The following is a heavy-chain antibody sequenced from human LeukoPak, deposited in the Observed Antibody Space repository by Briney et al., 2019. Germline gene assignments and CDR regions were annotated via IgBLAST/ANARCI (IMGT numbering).Heavy chain of an antibody. CDR2: ISNGGGFK. D-gene: IGHD4-11*01. CDR3: ARSSDYKDY. Sequence: GGSLRLSCAGSGFSFKNYAMSWVRQAPGKGLEWVSSISNGGGFKSYADSLEGRFAISRENAKNSLYLQMNSLRAEDTAVYYCARSSDYKDYWGQGTLVTVSS. J-gene: IGHJ4*02. V-gene: IGHV3-21*01. CDR1: GFSFKNYA.